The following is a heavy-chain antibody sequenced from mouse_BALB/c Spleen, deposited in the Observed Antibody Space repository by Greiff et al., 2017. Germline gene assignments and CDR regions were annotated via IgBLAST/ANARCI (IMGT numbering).Heavy chain of an antibody. CDR3: TRSGYYYGSSPYWYFDV. D-gene: IGHD1-1*01. Sequence: EVQLQQSGTVLARPGASVKMSCKASGYTFTSYWMHWVKQRPGQGLEWIGAIYPGNSDTSYNQKFKGKAKLTAVTSTSTAYMELSSLTNEDSAVYYCTRSGYYYGSSPYWYFDVWGAGTTVTVSS. CDR2: IYPGNSDT. J-gene: IGHJ1*01. CDR1: GYTFTSYW. V-gene: IGHV1-5*01.